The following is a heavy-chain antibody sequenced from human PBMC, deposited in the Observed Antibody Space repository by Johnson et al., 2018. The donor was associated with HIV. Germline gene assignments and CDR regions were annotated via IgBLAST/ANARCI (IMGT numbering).Heavy chain of an antibody. CDR2: INSDESST. CDR1: GFTFSNYW. D-gene: IGHD3-22*01. V-gene: IGHV3-74*02. CDR3: ARSGETYYYDSTTGRRTSHAFDI. Sequence: VQLVESGGGLVKPGGSLRLSCVASGFTFSNYWMHWVRQAPGKGLVWVSRINSDESSTSYADSVKGRFTIARANSKNTFYLQMNSLTAEDTAVYYCARSGETYYYDSTTGRRTSHAFDIWGQGTMVTVSS. J-gene: IGHJ3*02.